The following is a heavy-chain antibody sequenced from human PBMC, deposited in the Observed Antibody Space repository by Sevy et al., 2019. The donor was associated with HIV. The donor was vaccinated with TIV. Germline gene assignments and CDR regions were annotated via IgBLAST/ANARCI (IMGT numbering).Heavy chain of an antibody. Sequence: SETLSLTCAVSGYSISSGYYWGWIRQPPGKGLEWIGSIYHSGSTYYNPSLKSRVTISVDTSKNQFSLKLSSVTAADTAVYYCARVGGYCSSTSCYIISAYYYYMDVWGKGTTVTVSS. D-gene: IGHD2-2*02. CDR1: GYSISSGYY. V-gene: IGHV4-38-2*01. J-gene: IGHJ6*03. CDR2: IYHSGST. CDR3: ARVGGYCSSTSCYIISAYYYYMDV.